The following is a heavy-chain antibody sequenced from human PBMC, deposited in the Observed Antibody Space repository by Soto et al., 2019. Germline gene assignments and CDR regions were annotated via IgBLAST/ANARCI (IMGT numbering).Heavy chain of an antibody. V-gene: IGHV3-11*01. CDR3: ARNDHTYGVY. Sequence: QVQLVESGGGLVKPGESLRVACAASGFSFRDYFMSWIRQAPGKGLVWVAYIGPYGNTIGHADSVKGRFTISRDDAKKSLFLHMDSLRSEDTGVYYCARNDHTYGVYWGPGTPFTLSS. J-gene: IGHJ4*02. CDR2: IGPYGNTI. D-gene: IGHD1-1*01. CDR1: GFSFRDYF.